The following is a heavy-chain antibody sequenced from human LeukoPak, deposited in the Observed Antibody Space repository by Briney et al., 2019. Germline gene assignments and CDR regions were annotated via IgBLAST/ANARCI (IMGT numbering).Heavy chain of an antibody. CDR2: INHDGSST. CDR1: GFTFSTFW. V-gene: IGHV3-74*01. CDR3: AKSGYNRFDY. J-gene: IGHJ4*02. Sequence: GGSLRLSCATSGFTFSTFWMHWVRQAPGKGLVWVSRINHDGSSTYYADSVKGRFTISRDNSKNTLYLQMNSLRAEDTAVYYCAKSGYNRFDYWGQGTLVTVSS. D-gene: IGHD5-24*01.